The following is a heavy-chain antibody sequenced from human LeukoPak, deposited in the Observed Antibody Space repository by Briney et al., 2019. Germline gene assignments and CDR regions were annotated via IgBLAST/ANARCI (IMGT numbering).Heavy chain of an antibody. CDR1: GFTFSSHW. CDR2: IKKDGSEK. CDR3: ARDLSGIAGYTYGRGIDY. J-gene: IGHJ4*02. Sequence: HSGGSLRLSCAASGFTFSSHWRSWVGQAPGKGLEWVANIKKDGSEKYYVDAVKGRFTISIDKAKTSLYLQMNSLRAEDTDVYYCARDLSGIAGYTYGRGIDYWGKGTMVTVSS. V-gene: IGHV3-7*01. D-gene: IGHD2-2*02.